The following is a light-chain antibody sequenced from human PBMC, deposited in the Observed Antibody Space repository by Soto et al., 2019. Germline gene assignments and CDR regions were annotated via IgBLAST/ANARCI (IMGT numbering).Light chain of an antibody. V-gene: IGKV1-5*01. CDR2: SAS. J-gene: IGKJ2*01. CDR3: QHGYVAPYN. Sequence: DIQMTQSPSTLSASVGDRVAITCRASDNIVHWVAWYQQKPGEVPKLLIYSASSLHSGVPSRFTGSGSETDFTLTIRSLQPEDFATYYCQHGYVAPYNFGQGTKVDIK. CDR1: DNIVHW.